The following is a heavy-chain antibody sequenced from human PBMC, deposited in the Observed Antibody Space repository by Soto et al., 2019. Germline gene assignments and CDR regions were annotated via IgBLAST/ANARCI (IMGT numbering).Heavy chain of an antibody. CDR2: VYYSGST. J-gene: IGHJ6*02. Sequence: SETLSLTCTVSGGSISSGDYYWSWIRQPPGKGLEWIGYVYYSGSTYSNPSLKSRVAISIDTSKNQFSLNLSSVTAADTAVYYCARAVRTAVYYYYYGMDVWGQGTTVTVSS. D-gene: IGHD3-10*01. V-gene: IGHV4-30-4*01. CDR3: ARAVRTAVYYYYYGMDV. CDR1: GGSISSGDYY.